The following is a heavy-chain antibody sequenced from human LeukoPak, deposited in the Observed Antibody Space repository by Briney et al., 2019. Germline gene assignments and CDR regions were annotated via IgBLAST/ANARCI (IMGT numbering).Heavy chain of an antibody. CDR1: GYTLTELS. CDR2: FDPEDGET. V-gene: IGHV1-24*01. D-gene: IGHD2-8*01. CDR3: ARGGGYCTNGVCPRGYGMDV. J-gene: IGHJ6*02. Sequence: ASVKVSCKVSGYTLTELSMHWVRQAPGKGLEWMGGFDPEDGETIYAQKFQGRVTMTEDTSTDTAYMELSSLRSEDTAVYYCARGGGYCTNGVCPRGYGMDVWGQGTTVTVSS.